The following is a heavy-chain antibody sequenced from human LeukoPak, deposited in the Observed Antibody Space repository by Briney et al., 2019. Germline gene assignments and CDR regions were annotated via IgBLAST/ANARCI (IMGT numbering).Heavy chain of an antibody. CDR1: GFTFSTFT. CDR3: ARVWTGQWPPHYYYMDV. V-gene: IGHV3-21*01. D-gene: IGHD6-19*01. Sequence: GGSLRLSCVVSGFTFSTFTMNWVRQAPGKGLEWVSCIGSSSYIYYADSVKGRFTISRDNAKNSLYLQMNSLRAEDTAVYYCARVWTGQWPPHYYYMDVWGKGTTVTISS. CDR2: IGSSSYI. J-gene: IGHJ6*03.